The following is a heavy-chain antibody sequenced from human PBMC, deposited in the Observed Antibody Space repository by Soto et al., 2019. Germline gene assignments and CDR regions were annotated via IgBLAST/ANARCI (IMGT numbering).Heavy chain of an antibody. D-gene: IGHD3-3*01. Sequence: NPSETLSLTCTVSGGSISSGGYYWSWIRQHPGKGLEWIGYIYYSGSTYYNPSLKSRVTISVDTSKNQFSLKLSSVTAADTAVYYCARGYYDFWSATPGGMDVWGQGTTVTVSS. CDR1: GGSISSGGYY. CDR3: ARGYYDFWSATPGGMDV. V-gene: IGHV4-31*03. CDR2: IYYSGST. J-gene: IGHJ6*02.